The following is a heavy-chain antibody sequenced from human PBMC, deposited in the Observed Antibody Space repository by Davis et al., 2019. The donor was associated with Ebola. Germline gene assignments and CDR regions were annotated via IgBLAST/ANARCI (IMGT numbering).Heavy chain of an antibody. J-gene: IGHJ4*02. CDR3: AEGGTNNFLGAN. CDR1: GFAYSRYW. CDR2: IKQDGSET. Sequence: GESLKISCAASGFAYSRYWMTWVRQAPGKGLEWLANIKQDGSETYYMDSVRGRFSISRDDSKNTLYLQMDSLRAEDTAVFYCAEGGTNNFLGANWGQGTLVTVSS. D-gene: IGHD2-8*01. V-gene: IGHV3-7*03.